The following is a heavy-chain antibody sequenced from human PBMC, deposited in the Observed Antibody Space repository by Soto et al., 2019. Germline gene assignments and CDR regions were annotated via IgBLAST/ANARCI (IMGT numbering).Heavy chain of an antibody. CDR2: ITPIYPTT. CDR3: ARIPRYSFPTSDDLDS. J-gene: IGHJ4*02. Sequence: GASVKGSCKASGGTFYTYTFSWVRKAQGQGIEWMGSITPIYPTTNYAEKFQGRLTVTADGSTNTAYMELNSLTSEDTAVYYCARIPRYSFPTSDDLDSWGQGTLVTVSS. D-gene: IGHD5-18*01. CDR1: GGTFYTYT. V-gene: IGHV1-69*13.